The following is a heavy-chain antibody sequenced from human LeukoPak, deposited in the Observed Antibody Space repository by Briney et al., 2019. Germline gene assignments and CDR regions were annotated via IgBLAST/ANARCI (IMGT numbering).Heavy chain of an antibody. D-gene: IGHD6-19*01. CDR1: GGPISSPNHF. CDR3: ARVVAGTKDFQY. Sequence: PSETLSLTCTVSGGPISSPNHFWGWVRQPPGKGLEWIGSVYYGGSTYSNPSLKSRVTMSADTSKHQFSLTLSSVTATDTAVYYCARVVAGTKDFQYWGQGTLVTVSS. V-gene: IGHV4-39*01. J-gene: IGHJ1*01. CDR2: VYYGGST.